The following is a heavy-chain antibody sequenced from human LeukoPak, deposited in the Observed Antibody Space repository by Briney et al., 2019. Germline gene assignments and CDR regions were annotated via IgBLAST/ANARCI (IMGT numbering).Heavy chain of an antibody. CDR1: GYTFTSYA. V-gene: IGHV7-4-1*02. CDR2: INTNTGNP. D-gene: IGHD2-15*01. J-gene: IGHJ4*02. CDR3: AKVLFPDCSGGSCYSLTSSTLQAFDY. Sequence: ASVKVSCKASGYTFTSYAMNWVRQAPGQGLEWMGWINTNTGNPTYAQGFTGRFVFSLDTSVSTAYLQISSLEAEDTAVYYCAKVLFPDCSGGSCYSLTSSTLQAFDYWGQGTLVTVSS.